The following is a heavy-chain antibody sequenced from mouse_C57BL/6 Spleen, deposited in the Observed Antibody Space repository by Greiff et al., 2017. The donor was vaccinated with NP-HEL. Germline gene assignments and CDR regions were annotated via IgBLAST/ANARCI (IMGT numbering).Heavy chain of an antibody. Sequence: VQLQQSGPELVKPGASVKISCKASGYAFSSSWMNWVKQRPGKGLEWIGRIYPGDGDTNYNGKFKGKATLTADKSSSTAYMQLSSLTSEDPAVYFCAREDLLSYAMDYWGQGTSVTVSS. D-gene: IGHD1-1*01. CDR2: IYPGDGDT. CDR1: GYAFSSSW. CDR3: AREDLLSYAMDY. V-gene: IGHV1-82*01. J-gene: IGHJ4*01.